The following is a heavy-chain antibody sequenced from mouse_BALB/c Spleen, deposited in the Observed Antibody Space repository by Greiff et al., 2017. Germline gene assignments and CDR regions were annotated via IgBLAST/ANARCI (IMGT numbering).Heavy chain of an antibody. Sequence: VMLVESGPGLVQPSQSLSITCTVSGFSLTSYGVHWVRQSPGKGLEWLGVIWSGGSTDYNAAFISRLSISKDNSKSQVFFKMNSLQANDTAIYYCATLYYYGSSYFDYWGQGTTLTVSS. CDR3: ATLYYYGSSYFDY. V-gene: IGHV2-2*02. J-gene: IGHJ2*01. CDR2: IWSGGST. CDR1: GFSLTSYG. D-gene: IGHD1-1*01.